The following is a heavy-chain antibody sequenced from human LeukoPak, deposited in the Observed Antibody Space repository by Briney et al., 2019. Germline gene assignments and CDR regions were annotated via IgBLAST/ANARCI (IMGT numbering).Heavy chain of an antibody. CDR2: ISYDESNK. Sequence: PGESLRLSCAASGFSFKIFGMHGVRQAPGKGRECVATISYDESNKYYGDYVGGRFTISRDNSKNPLYLQMNSVRAEDTAVYFCARGTDAGETDYWGQGTLVTVSS. J-gene: IGHJ4*02. CDR1: GFSFKIFG. CDR3: ARGTDAGETDY. D-gene: IGHD2-2*01. V-gene: IGHV3-33*01.